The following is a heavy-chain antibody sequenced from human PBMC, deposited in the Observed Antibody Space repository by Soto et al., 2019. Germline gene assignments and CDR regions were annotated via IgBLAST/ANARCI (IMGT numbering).Heavy chain of an antibody. CDR1: GFTFSGYG. CDR3: ASGGWLPNDAFDI. D-gene: IGHD2-15*01. V-gene: IGHV3-33*01. J-gene: IGHJ3*02. CDR2: IWYDGSNK. Sequence: PGGSLRLSCAASGFTFSGYGMHWVRQAPGKGLEWVAVIWYDGSNKYYADSVKGRFTISRDNSKNTLYLQMNSLRAEDTAVHYCASGGWLPNDAFDIWGQGTMVTVSS.